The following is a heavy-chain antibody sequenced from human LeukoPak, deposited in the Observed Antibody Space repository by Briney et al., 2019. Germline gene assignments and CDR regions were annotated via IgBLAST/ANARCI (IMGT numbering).Heavy chain of an antibody. CDR3: ARNLWFGESSDAFDM. CDR1: GYTFTSYY. Sequence: PGASVKVSCKASGYTFTSYYMHWVRQAPGQGLEWMGWINPKSGGTNYAQKFQGRVTMTRDTSISTAYMDMSSLRSDDTAVYYCARNLWFGESSDAFDMWGQGTMVTVSS. V-gene: IGHV1-2*02. CDR2: INPKSGGT. J-gene: IGHJ3*02. D-gene: IGHD3-10*01.